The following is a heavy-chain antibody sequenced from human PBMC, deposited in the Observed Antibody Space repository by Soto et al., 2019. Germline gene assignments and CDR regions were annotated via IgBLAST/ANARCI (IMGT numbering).Heavy chain of an antibody. CDR3: TREWIIDL. D-gene: IGHD5-12*01. J-gene: IGHJ2*01. CDR1: GFTLSNFW. CDR2: IEQHDSGR. V-gene: IGHV3-7*05. Sequence: EVQLVESGGDLVQPGGSLRLSCEASGFTLSNFWMGWGRQAPGKGLEWVAMIEQHDSGRYYVGSGRGRFTISRDNAENSLWLRMSSLRADDTAVFYCTREWIIDLWGSGTLVTVS.